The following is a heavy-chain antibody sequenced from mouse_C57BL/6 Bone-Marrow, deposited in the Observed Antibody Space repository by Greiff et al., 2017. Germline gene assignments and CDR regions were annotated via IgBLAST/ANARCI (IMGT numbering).Heavy chain of an antibody. CDR3: ARDRGPGEAMDY. CDR1: GFTFSDYY. J-gene: IGHJ4*01. CDR2: INYDGSST. D-gene: IGHD3-1*01. V-gene: IGHV5-16*01. Sequence: EVHLVESEGGLVQPGSSMKLSCTASGFTFSDYYMAWVRQVPEKGLEWVANINYDGSSTYYLDSLKSRFIISRDNAKNILYLQMSSLKSEDTATYCCARDRGPGEAMDYWGQGTSVTVSS.